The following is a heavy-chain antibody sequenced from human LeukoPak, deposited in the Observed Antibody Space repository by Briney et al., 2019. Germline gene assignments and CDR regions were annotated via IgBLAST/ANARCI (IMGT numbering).Heavy chain of an antibody. J-gene: IGHJ4*02. D-gene: IGHD2-15*01. CDR1: GFTFSSYS. V-gene: IGHV3-21*01. Sequence: GGSLRLSCAASGFTFSSYSMNWVHQAPGKGLEWVSSISSSSSYIYYADSVKGRFTISRDNAKNSLYLQMNSLRAEDTAVYYCARDSVGGPFDYWGQGTLVTVSS. CDR2: ISSSSSYI. CDR3: ARDSVGGPFDY.